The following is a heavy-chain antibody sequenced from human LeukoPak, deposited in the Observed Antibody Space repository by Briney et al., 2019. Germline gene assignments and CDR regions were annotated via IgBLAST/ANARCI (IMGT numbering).Heavy chain of an antibody. V-gene: IGHV3-7*03. CDR3: ARDPRDDHNSLDY. CDR2: IKEDGSAR. Sequence: GESLRLSCAASGFSFSNYWMSWARQSPEKGLEWVANIKEDGSARYYVDSVKGRFTISRDNPKNSLYLQMGSLRADDTAMYYCARDPRDDHNSLDYWGQGTQVTVSS. CDR1: GFSFSNYW. D-gene: IGHD5-24*01. J-gene: IGHJ4*02.